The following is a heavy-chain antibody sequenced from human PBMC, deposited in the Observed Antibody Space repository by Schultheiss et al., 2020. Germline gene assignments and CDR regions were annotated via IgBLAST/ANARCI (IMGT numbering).Heavy chain of an antibody. CDR1: GYTFTGYY. CDR3: ARVYSSGSD. Sequence: ASVKVSCKASGYTFTGYYMHWVRQAPGQGLEWMGGIIPIFGTANYAQKFQGRVTMTRDTSISTAYMELTSLTSDDTAVYCCARVYSSGSDWGQGTLVTVSS. CDR2: IIPIFGTA. J-gene: IGHJ4*02. V-gene: IGHV1-2*02. D-gene: IGHD6-19*01.